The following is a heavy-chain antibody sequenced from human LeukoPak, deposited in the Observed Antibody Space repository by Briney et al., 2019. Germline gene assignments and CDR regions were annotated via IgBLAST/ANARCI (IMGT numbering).Heavy chain of an antibody. CDR3: VRGGTSGWDWYFDL. D-gene: IGHD6-19*01. Sequence: GGSLRLSCAASGFTFSSYWMSWVRQAPGKGLEWVGNIKQDESEKYYVDSVKGRYTISRDNAKNSLYLQMNSLRAEDTAVYYCVRGGTSGWDWYFDLWGRGTLVTVSS. CDR1: GFTFSSYW. V-gene: IGHV3-7*01. CDR2: IKQDESEK. J-gene: IGHJ2*01.